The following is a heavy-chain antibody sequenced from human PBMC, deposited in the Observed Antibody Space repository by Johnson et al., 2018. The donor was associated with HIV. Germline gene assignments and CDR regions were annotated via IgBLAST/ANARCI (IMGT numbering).Heavy chain of an antibody. CDR1: GFTVSSNY. CDR3: ARDTSIVVVAATFDAFDI. CDR2: IYSGGST. V-gene: IGHV3-66*01. Sequence: VQLVESGGGVVQPGGSLRLSCAASGFTVSSNYMSWVRQAPGKGLEWVSVIYSGGSTYYADSVKGRFTISRDNAKNSLYLQMNSLRAEDTALYYCARDTSIVVVAATFDAFDIWGQGTMVTVSS. J-gene: IGHJ3*02. D-gene: IGHD2-15*01.